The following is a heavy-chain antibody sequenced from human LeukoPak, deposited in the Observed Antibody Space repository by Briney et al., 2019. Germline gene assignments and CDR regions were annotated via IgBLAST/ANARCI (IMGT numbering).Heavy chain of an antibody. J-gene: IGHJ4*02. CDR3: AKGRGSSGSYGFDH. Sequence: GGSLRLSCAASGFTFSSYAMSWVRQAPGKGLEWVSTVSYSGGSTYYADSVKGRFTISRDNSKNTLYLQMNSLRADDTAVYYCAKGRGSSGSYGFDHWGQGTLVTVSS. CDR1: GFTFSSYA. CDR2: VSYSGGST. V-gene: IGHV3-23*01. D-gene: IGHD6-19*01.